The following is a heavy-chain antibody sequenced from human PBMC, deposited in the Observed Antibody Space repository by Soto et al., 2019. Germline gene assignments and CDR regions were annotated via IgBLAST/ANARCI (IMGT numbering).Heavy chain of an antibody. CDR3: TRRYYHDASGHYYSDF. V-gene: IGHV3-73*01. CDR2: IRSKANNYAT. CDR1: GYTFSDSA. Sequence: GGSLRLSCAVSGYTFSDSALHWVRQASGKGLEWVGRIRSKANNYATSYGASVKGRFTIFRDDSKNTAYLQMNSLKTEDTAVYYCTRRYYHDASGHYYSDFWGQGTLVTVS. J-gene: IGHJ4*02. D-gene: IGHD3-22*01.